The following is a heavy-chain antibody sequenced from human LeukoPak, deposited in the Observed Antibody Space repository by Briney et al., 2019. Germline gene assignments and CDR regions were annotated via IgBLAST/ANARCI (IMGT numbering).Heavy chain of an antibody. CDR3: TTVYYTLLPGYLNQMDV. Sequence: AAVKVSCKASGYTFNIYAMHWVRQAPGQGLEWRGWINIGNGNTKYSRALEGRVIITSDTSARTVYMELTSLRSEDTAIYYCTTVYYTLLPGYLNQMDVWGKGTTVTISS. CDR1: GYTFNIYA. D-gene: IGHD3-9*01. J-gene: IGHJ6*04. V-gene: IGHV1-3*03. CDR2: INIGNGNT.